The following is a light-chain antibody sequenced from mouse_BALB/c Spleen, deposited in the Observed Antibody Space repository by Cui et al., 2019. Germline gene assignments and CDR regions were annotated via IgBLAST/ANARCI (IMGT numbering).Light chain of an antibody. CDR2: AAT. J-gene: IGKJ2*01. CDR3: QHFWGTPYT. V-gene: IGKV12-46*01. Sequence: DIQMPQSPASLSVSVGETVTIICRASENIYSNLAWYQQKQGKSPQLLVYAATNLADGVPSRFSGSGSGTQYSLKINSLQSEDFGSYYCQHFWGTPYTFGGGTKLEIK. CDR1: ENIYSN.